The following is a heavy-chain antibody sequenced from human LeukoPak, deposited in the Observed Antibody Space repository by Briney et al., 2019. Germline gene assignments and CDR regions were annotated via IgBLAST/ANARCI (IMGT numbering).Heavy chain of an antibody. CDR3: VRGSPGYSSSWHVY. D-gene: IGHD6-13*01. Sequence: PGGSLRLSCAASGFMLSSTWMHWVRQAPGKGLVWVSRINSDATSTSYADSVRGRFTISRDDAKNTMYLQMNSLRAEDTAMYYCVRGSPGYSSSWHVYWGQGTLVTVSS. J-gene: IGHJ4*02. CDR1: GFMLSSTW. V-gene: IGHV3-74*01. CDR2: INSDATST.